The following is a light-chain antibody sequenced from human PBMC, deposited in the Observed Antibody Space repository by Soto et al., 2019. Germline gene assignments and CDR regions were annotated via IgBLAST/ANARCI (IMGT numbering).Light chain of an antibody. J-gene: IGKJ1*01. CDR2: AAS. V-gene: IGKV1-39*01. Sequence: DIQMTQSPSSLSASVGERVTITCRASQSISSYLNWYQQKPGKAPKLLIYAASSLQSGVPPRFSGSGYGTDFTLTITSLQLEDFATYYCQQSDVSPRTFGQGTKVDIK. CDR3: QQSDVSPRT. CDR1: QSISSY.